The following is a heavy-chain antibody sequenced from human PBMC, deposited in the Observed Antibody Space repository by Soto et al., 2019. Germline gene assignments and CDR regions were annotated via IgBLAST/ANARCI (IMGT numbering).Heavy chain of an antibody. CDR2: INPSGGST. CDR1: GYTFTSYY. CDR3: ARGMYDYIWGSYRYTEYYYYYYMDV. J-gene: IGHJ6*03. D-gene: IGHD3-16*02. V-gene: IGHV1-46*03. Sequence: QVQLVQSGAEVKKPGASVKVSCKASGYTFTSYYMHWVRQAPGQGLEWMGIINPSGGSTSYAQKFQGRVTMTRDTSTSTVYMELSSLRSEDTGVYYCARGMYDYIWGSYRYTEYYYYYYMDVWGKGTTVTVSS.